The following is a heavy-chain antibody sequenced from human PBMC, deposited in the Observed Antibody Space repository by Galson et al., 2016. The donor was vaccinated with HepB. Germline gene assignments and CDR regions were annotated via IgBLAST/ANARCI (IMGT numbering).Heavy chain of an antibody. CDR3: AKAYGSGSSFYYYYGMDV. CDR2: ITGSSDFI. Sequence: SLRLSCAASGFTFSSSEMNWLRKAPGKGLEWVSYITGSSDFIKYADSVKGRFTISRDNAKNTLYLQMNSLRAEDTAVYYCAKAYGSGSSFYYYYGMDVWGQGTTVTVSS. CDR1: GFTFSSSE. J-gene: IGHJ6*02. D-gene: IGHD3-10*01. V-gene: IGHV3-21*01.